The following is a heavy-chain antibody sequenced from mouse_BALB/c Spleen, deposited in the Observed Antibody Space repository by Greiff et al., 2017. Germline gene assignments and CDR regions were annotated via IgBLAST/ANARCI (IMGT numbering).Heavy chain of an antibody. Sequence: DVMLVESGGGLVKPGGSLKLSCAASGFTFSDYYMYWVRQTPEKRLEWVATISDGGSYTYYPDSVKGRFTISRDNAKNNLYLQMSSLKSEDTAMYYCARGGNPMDYWGQGTSVTVSS. V-gene: IGHV5-4*02. CDR3: ARGGNPMDY. CDR2: ISDGGSYT. D-gene: IGHD2-1*01. J-gene: IGHJ4*01. CDR1: GFTFSDYY.